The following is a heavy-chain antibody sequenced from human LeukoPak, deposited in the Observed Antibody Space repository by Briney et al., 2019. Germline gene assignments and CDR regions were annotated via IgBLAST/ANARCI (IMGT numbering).Heavy chain of an antibody. CDR2: IKSKTDGGTR. CDR3: TTFDYAAFLI. J-gene: IGHJ3*02. CDR1: GFTSSNAW. D-gene: IGHD4/OR15-4a*01. Sequence: GGSLTLSCAVSGFTSSNAWMSWVRQAPGKGLEWVGRIKSKTDGGTRDYAAPVKGRFTISRDDSKNTLYLQMNSLKTEDTAVYYCTTFDYAAFLIGGKGTMVTVFS. V-gene: IGHV3-15*01.